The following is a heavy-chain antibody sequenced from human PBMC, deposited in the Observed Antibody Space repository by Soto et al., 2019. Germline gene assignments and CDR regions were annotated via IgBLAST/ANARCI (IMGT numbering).Heavy chain of an antibody. CDR3: ARDGDMVRGGHNWFDP. CDR1: GFTFSSYG. CDR2: IWYDGSNK. D-gene: IGHD3-10*01. V-gene: IGHV3-33*01. Sequence: QVQLVESGGGVVQPGRSLRLSCAASGFTFSSYGMHWVRQAPGKGLEWVAGIWYDGSNKYYADSVKGRFTISRDNSKNTLYLQMNSLRAEDTAVYYCARDGDMVRGGHNWFDPWGQGTLVTVSS. J-gene: IGHJ5*02.